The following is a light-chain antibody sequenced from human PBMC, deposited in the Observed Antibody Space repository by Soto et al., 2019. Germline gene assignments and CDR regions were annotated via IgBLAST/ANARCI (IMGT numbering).Light chain of an antibody. Sequence: DIEMTQSPSTLSASVGDRVTITCRASQSISSWLAWYQQKPGRAPKVLIYDASTLYSGVPSRFSGSRNGTEFILTINSLQPDDFATYYCQQYTGHSPFGQGTKVDIK. CDR1: QSISSW. CDR2: DAS. J-gene: IGKJ1*01. V-gene: IGKV1-5*01. CDR3: QQYTGHSP.